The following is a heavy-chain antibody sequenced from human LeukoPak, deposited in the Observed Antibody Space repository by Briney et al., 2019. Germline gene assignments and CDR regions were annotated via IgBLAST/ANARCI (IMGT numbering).Heavy chain of an antibody. CDR2: MNPNSGNT. V-gene: IGHV1-8*01. J-gene: IGHJ6*03. CDR1: GYTFTSYD. Sequence: ASVKVSCKASGYTFTSYDINWVRQATGQGLEWMGWMNPNSGNTGYAQKFQGRVTMTRNTSISTAYMELRSLRSDDTAVYYCARVLLVRGVYYYMDVWAKGPRSPSP. CDR3: ARVLLVRGVYYYMDV. D-gene: IGHD3-10*01.